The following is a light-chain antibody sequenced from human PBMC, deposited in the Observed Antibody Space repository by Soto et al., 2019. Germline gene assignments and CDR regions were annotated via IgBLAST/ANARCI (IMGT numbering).Light chain of an antibody. CDR2: DDD. Sequence: TQPPSVSAAPGQKVTISCSGSSSNIGGNSVSWYQQLPGTAPKLLIYDDDKRPSGIPDRFSGSKSGTSATLGITGFQTGDEADYYCGSWDSSLSAYVFATGTKV. CDR3: GSWDSSLSAYV. J-gene: IGLJ1*01. CDR1: SSNIGGNS. V-gene: IGLV1-51*01.